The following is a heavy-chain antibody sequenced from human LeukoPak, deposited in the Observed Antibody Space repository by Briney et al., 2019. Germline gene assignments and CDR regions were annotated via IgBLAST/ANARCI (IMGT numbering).Heavy chain of an antibody. CDR2: ISNGKT. Sequence: PGGSLRLSCAASGFPFSSHAMSWVRQPPGKGLELVSAISNGKTYYADPVRGRFTISRDDSKNTVSLQMNSLRDEDTALYYCVREAGYCASVCLKSNWFDPWGQGTLVTVSS. CDR3: VREAGYCASVCLKSNWFDP. CDR1: GFPFSSHA. J-gene: IGHJ5*02. V-gene: IGHV3-23*01. D-gene: IGHD2-21*02.